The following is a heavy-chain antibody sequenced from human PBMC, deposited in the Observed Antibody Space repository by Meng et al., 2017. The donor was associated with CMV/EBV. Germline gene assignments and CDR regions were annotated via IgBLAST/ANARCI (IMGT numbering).Heavy chain of an antibody. Sequence: ASVKVSCKASGYTFTSYDINWVRQAPGQGLEWMGWINPNSGGTNYAQKFQGRVTMTRDTSISTAYMELSRLRSDDTAVYYCAGGWFGELSNRAYYYYGMDVWGQGTTVTVSS. V-gene: IGHV1-2*02. CDR2: INPNSGGT. J-gene: IGHJ6*02. CDR3: AGGWFGELSNRAYYYYGMDV. CDR1: GYTFTSYD. D-gene: IGHD3-10*01.